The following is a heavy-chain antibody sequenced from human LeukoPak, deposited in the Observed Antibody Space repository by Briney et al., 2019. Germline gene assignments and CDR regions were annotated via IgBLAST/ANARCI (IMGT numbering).Heavy chain of an antibody. CDR3: ARAAYDSSGYYYVADY. Sequence: SETLSLTCTASGGSISSYYWSWIRQPAGKGLEWIGRIYSSGSTNYNPSLKSRVTTSVDTSKNQFSLKLSSVTAADTAVYYCARAAYDSSGYYYVADYWRQGTLVTVSS. V-gene: IGHV4-4*07. CDR1: GGSISSYY. J-gene: IGHJ4*02. D-gene: IGHD3-22*01. CDR2: IYSSGST.